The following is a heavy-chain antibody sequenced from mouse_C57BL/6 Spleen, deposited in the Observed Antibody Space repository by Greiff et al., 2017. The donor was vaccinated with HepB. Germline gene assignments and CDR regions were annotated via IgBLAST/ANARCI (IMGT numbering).Heavy chain of an antibody. CDR3: TVYSGDY. V-gene: IGHV14-4*01. J-gene: IGHJ2*01. D-gene: IGHD1-1*01. CDR2: IDPENGDT. CDR1: GFNIKDDY. Sequence: VQLKESGAELVRPGASVKLSCTASGFNIKDDYMHWVKQRPEQGLEWIGWIDPENGDTEYASKFQGKATITADTSSNTAYLQLSSLTSEDTAVYYCTVYSGDYWGQGTTLTVSS.